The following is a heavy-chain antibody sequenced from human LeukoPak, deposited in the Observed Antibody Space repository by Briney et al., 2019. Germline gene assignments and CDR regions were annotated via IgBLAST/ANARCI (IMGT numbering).Heavy chain of an antibody. CDR2: IKQDGSEK. CDR1: QFTFSSYW. Sequence: PGGSLRLSCAASQFTFSSYWMTWVRQAPGKGLEWVANIKQDGSEKYYMDSVKGQFTISRDNAKNSLYLQMNSLRAEDTAVYYCASDKLDYWGQGTLVTVSS. V-gene: IGHV3-7*01. CDR3: ASDKLDY. J-gene: IGHJ4*02.